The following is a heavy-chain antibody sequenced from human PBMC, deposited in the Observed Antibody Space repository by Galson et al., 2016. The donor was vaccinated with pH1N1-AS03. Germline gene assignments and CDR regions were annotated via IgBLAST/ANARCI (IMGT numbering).Heavy chain of an antibody. CDR2: INSNSGDT. D-gene: IGHD3-10*01. Sequence: SVKVSCKASGGTFSNYAISRVRQAPGQGLEWMGWINSNSGDTKYAQKFQGRVTMTRDTSIRTVYMDLSGLRFDDTALYYCARDRDYYGSGSYYNGVIGGFDYWGQGTLVTVSS. CDR1: GGTFSNYA. V-gene: IGHV1-2*02. J-gene: IGHJ4*02. CDR3: ARDRDYYGSGSYYNGVIGGFDY.